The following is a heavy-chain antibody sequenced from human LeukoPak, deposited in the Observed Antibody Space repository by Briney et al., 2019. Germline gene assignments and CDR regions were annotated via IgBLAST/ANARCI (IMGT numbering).Heavy chain of an antibody. CDR1: GYTFTGYY. CDR2: INPNSGGT. Sequence: ASVKDSCKASGYTFTGYYMHWVRQAPGQGLEWMGRINPNSGGTNYAQKFQGRVTMTRDTSISTAYMELSRLRSDDTAAYYCARVSGGLLWFGESPIDYWGQGTLVTVSS. CDR3: ARVSGGLLWFGESPIDY. J-gene: IGHJ4*02. D-gene: IGHD3-10*01. V-gene: IGHV1-2*06.